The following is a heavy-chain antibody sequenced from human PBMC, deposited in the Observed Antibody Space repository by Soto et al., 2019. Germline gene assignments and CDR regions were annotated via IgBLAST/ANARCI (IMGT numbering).Heavy chain of an antibody. V-gene: IGHV3-23*01. CDR2: ISGSGGST. J-gene: IGHJ4*02. CDR3: AKRSPLDYYDSSGYPEY. CDR1: GFTFSSYA. D-gene: IGHD3-22*01. Sequence: GGSLRLSCAASGFTFSSYAMSWVRQAPGKGLEWVSAISGSGGSTYYADSVKGRFTISRDNSKNTLYLQMNSLRAEDTAVYYCAKRSPLDYYDSSGYPEYWGQGTLVTVSS.